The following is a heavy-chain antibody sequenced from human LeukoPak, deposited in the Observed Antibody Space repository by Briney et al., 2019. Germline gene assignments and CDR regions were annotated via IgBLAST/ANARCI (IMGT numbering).Heavy chain of an antibody. V-gene: IGHV3-33*06. CDR2: IWYDGSNK. D-gene: IGHD6-19*01. J-gene: IGHJ4*02. Sequence: GGSLRLSCAASGFTFSSYGMHWVRQAPGKGLEWVAVIWYDGSNKYYADSVKGRFTISRDNSKNALYLQMSSLRADDTAVYYCAKVLPPRGGRSGWYETNDYWGQGTLVTVSS. CDR3: AKVLPPRGGRSGWYETNDY. CDR1: GFTFSSYG.